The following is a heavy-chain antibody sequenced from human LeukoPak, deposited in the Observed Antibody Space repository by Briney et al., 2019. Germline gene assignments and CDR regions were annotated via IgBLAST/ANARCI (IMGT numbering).Heavy chain of an antibody. D-gene: IGHD2-2*01. J-gene: IGHJ4*02. V-gene: IGHV3-23*01. CDR3: ARLLGYCSSTSCYDDY. Sequence: GGSLRLSCAASGFTFSSYAMSWVRQAPGKGLEWVSAISGSGGSTYYADSVKGRFTISRDNSKNTLYLQMNSLRAEDTAVYYCARLLGYCSSTSCYDDYWGQGTLVTVSS. CDR1: GFTFSSYA. CDR2: ISGSGGST.